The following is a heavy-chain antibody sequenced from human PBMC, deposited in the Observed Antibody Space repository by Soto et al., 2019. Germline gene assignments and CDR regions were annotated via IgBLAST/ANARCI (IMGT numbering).Heavy chain of an antibody. J-gene: IGHJ4*02. CDR1: GYSFGKHW. CDR2: VYPGDSDT. CDR3: ARQAYDSGWPYFDH. Sequence: GESLKISCQTSGYSFGKHWIGWVRQLPGKGLEWMGVVYPGDSDTIYGPSFQGQVTISADNSITTAYLQWSSLKASDSGIYYCARQAYDSGWPYFDHWGRGVQVTVSS. V-gene: IGHV5-51*01. D-gene: IGHD3-22*01.